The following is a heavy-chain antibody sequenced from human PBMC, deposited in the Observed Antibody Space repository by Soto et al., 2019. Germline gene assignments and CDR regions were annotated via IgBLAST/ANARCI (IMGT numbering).Heavy chain of an antibody. J-gene: IGHJ6*02. CDR3: ARGGAAAGTCLDGLDF. CDR1: GDSVSSNSAA. D-gene: IGHD6-13*01. Sequence: PSQTLSLTCAISGDSVSSNSAAWNWIRQSPSRGLEWLGRTYYRSKWYNDYAVSVKSRITINPDTSKNQFSLQLNSVTPEDTAVYYCARGGAAAGTCLDGLDFWGQGTTVTVSS. V-gene: IGHV6-1*01. CDR2: TYYRSKWYN.